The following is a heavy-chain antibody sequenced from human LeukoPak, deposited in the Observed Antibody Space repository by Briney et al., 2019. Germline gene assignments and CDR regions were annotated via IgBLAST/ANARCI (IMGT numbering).Heavy chain of an antibody. V-gene: IGHV3-33*06. Sequence: GGSLRLSCAASGFTFSSYGMHWVRQAPGKGLEWVAVIWYDGSNKYYADSVEGRFTISRDNSKNTLYLQMNSLGAEDTAVYYCAKVGGNDPNELAAAGSSFGYWGQGTLVTVSS. J-gene: IGHJ4*02. CDR1: GFTFSSYG. CDR2: IWYDGSNK. CDR3: AKVGGNDPNELAAAGSSFGY. D-gene: IGHD6-13*01.